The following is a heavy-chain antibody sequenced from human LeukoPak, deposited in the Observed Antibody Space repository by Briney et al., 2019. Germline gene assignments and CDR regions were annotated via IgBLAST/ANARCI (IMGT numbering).Heavy chain of an antibody. Sequence: GGSLRLSCAASGFTFSSYAMHWVRQAPGKGLEWVAVISYDGSNKYYADSVKGRFTISRDNSKNTLYLQMNNLRTEDTAVYFCVKGGTADRVGWTHWGQGSLVTVFS. CDR1: GFTFSSYA. CDR3: VKGGTADRVGWTH. D-gene: IGHD7-27*01. V-gene: IGHV3-30-3*01. J-gene: IGHJ4*02. CDR2: ISYDGSNK.